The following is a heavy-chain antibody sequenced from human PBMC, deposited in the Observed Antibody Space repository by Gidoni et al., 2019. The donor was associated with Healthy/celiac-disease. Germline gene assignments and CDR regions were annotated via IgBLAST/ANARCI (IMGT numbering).Heavy chain of an antibody. Sequence: EVQLVEPGGGLVQPGGPRRLSCEASGFTFSSYWMSWVRQAPGKGLERVANIRQDGSEKYYVDCVKGRFTMSRDNAKNSLYLQMDSLRAEDTAVYYCARDSNPKYYFDYWGQGTLVTVSS. CDR2: IRQDGSEK. CDR1: GFTFSSYW. CDR3: ARDSNPKYYFDY. D-gene: IGHD7-27*01. V-gene: IGHV3-7*01. J-gene: IGHJ4*02.